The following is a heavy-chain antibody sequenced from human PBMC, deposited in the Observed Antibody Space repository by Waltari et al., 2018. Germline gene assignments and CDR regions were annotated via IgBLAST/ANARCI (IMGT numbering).Heavy chain of an antibody. J-gene: IGHJ3*01. CDR2: SSYNGAT. Sequence: DGTRQPPGQGLEWIGTSSYNGATYSSPSLKSRVTISRDTSKNQLSLKLGSVTAADTAVYYCATYLGASLGTAAFDVWGQGTMVTVSS. V-gene: IGHV4-39*01. CDR3: ATYLGASLGTAAFDV. D-gene: IGHD1-1*01.